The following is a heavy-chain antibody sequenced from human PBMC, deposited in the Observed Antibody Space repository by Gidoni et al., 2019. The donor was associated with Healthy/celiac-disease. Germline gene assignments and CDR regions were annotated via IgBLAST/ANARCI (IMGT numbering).Heavy chain of an antibody. CDR2: INHSGST. J-gene: IGHJ4*02. Sequence: QVQLQQCGAGLLKPSETLSLTCAVYGGSFSGYYWSWIRQPPGKGLEWIGEINHSGSTNYNPSLKSRVNISVDTSKNQFSLKLSSVTAADTAVYYCARGTTWIPIDYWGQGTLVTVSS. CDR3: ARGTTWIPIDY. CDR1: GGSFSGYY. V-gene: IGHV4-34*01. D-gene: IGHD5-18*01.